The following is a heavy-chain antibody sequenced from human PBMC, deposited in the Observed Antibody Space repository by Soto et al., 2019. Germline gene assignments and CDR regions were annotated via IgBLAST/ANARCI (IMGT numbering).Heavy chain of an antibody. CDR2: IIPIFGTA. CDR3: ARDRFQTMIRGYGMDV. Sequence: ASVKVSFKASGGTFSSYAISWVRQAPGQGLEWMGGIIPIFGTANYAQKFQGRVTITADESTSTAYMELSSLRSEDTAVYYCARDRFQTMIRGYGMDVWGQGTTVTVSS. V-gene: IGHV1-69*13. D-gene: IGHD3-22*01. J-gene: IGHJ6*02. CDR1: GGTFSSYA.